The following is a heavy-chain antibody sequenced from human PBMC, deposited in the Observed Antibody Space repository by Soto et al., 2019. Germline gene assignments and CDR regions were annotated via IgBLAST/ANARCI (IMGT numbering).Heavy chain of an antibody. Sequence: EVQLVESGGGLVQPGGSLRLSCAASGFTFSSYSMNWVRQAPGKGLEWVSYISTTSSTIYYADSVKGRFTISRDNAKNTLYLQMNSLRAEDTAVYYCARVDDLRIPDYGMDVWGQGTTVTVSS. V-gene: IGHV3-48*01. CDR2: ISTTSSTI. D-gene: IGHD1-1*01. J-gene: IGHJ6*02. CDR1: GFTFSSYS. CDR3: ARVDDLRIPDYGMDV.